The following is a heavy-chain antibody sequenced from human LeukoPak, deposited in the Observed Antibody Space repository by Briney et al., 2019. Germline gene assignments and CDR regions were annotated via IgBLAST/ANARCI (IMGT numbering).Heavy chain of an antibody. J-gene: IGHJ6*03. Sequence: GGSLRLSCAASGFTFNSYWIHWVRQAPGKGLVWVSRINTDGSRTNYADSVKGRFAISRDDAKNTVHLQMYSLGAEDSAVYYCARDHYYYYMDVWGKGTTVTVSS. CDR3: ARDHYYYYMDV. CDR2: INTDGSRT. V-gene: IGHV3-74*01. CDR1: GFTFNSYW.